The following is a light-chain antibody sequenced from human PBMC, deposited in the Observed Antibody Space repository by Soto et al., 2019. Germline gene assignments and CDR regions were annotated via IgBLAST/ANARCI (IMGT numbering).Light chain of an antibody. CDR2: EAS. V-gene: IGKV1-9*01. Sequence: IQLTQSPSSLSASIGDRVTITCRASQDINSYLAWYQQKPGKAPNLLIYEASILQRGVPSRFSGSISGTDFTLTISSLQAEDFATYYCQQTRSYPSTFGGGTKVDSK. J-gene: IGKJ4*01. CDR3: QQTRSYPST. CDR1: QDINSY.